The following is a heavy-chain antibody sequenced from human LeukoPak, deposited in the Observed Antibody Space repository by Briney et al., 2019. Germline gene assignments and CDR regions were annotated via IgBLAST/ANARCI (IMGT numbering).Heavy chain of an antibody. CDR1: GYTFTRYG. J-gene: IGHJ4*02. Sequence: ASVKVSCKASGYTFTRYGISWVRQAPGQGLEWMGWISAYNGNTNYAQKLQGRVTMTTDTSTSTAYMELRSLRSDDTAVYYCSRVYRYCSSTSCYDYWGQGTLVTVSS. CDR3: SRVYRYCSSTSCYDY. V-gene: IGHV1-18*01. D-gene: IGHD2-2*01. CDR2: ISAYNGNT.